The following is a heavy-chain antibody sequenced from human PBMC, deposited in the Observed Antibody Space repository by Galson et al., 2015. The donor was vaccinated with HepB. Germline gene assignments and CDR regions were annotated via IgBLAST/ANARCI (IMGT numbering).Heavy chain of an antibody. CDR2: IKQDGSEK. CDR1: GFTFSSYA. J-gene: IGHJ4*02. CDR3: ARDGWDYYDSSGYYYFDY. D-gene: IGHD3-22*01. V-gene: IGHV3-7*03. Sequence: SLRLSCAASGFTFSSYAMSWVRQAPGKGLEWVANIKQDGSEKYYVDSVKGRFTISRDNAKNSLYLQMNSLRAEDTAVYYCARDGWDYYDSSGYYYFDYWGQGTLVTVSS.